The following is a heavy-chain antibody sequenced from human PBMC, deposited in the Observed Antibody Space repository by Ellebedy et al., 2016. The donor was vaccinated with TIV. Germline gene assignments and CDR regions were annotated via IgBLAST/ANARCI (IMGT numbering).Heavy chain of an antibody. J-gene: IGHJ6*02. CDR2: IKQDGSEK. Sequence: GESLKISXAASGFTFSSYWISWVRQAPGKGLEWVANIKQDGSEKYYVDSVKGRSTISRDNAKNSLYLQMNSLRAEDTAVYYCARERMVRGVTYSAYHGMDVWGQGTTVTVSS. CDR1: GFTFSSYW. V-gene: IGHV3-7*01. D-gene: IGHD3-10*01. CDR3: ARERMVRGVTYSAYHGMDV.